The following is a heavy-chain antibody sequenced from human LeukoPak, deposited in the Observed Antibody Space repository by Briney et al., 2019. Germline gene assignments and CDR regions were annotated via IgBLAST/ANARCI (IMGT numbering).Heavy chain of an antibody. J-gene: IGHJ4*02. CDR2: IIPIFGTA. Sequence: EASVKVSCKASGGTFSSYAISWVRQAPGQGLGWMGGIIPIFGTANYAQKFQGRVTITADESTSTAYMELSRLRSDDTAVYYCARLRGDSSGGDYFDYWGQGTLVTVSS. D-gene: IGHD3-22*01. CDR1: GGTFSSYA. V-gene: IGHV1-69*13. CDR3: ARLRGDSSGGDYFDY.